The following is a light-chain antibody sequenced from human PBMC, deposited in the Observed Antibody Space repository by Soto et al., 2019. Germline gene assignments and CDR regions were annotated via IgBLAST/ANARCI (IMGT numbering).Light chain of an antibody. CDR3: QQYNTWPPPSES. J-gene: IGKJ3*01. Sequence: EIVMTQSPAILSVSPGERATLSCRASQTVAKNLAWYQQQPGQPPRLLIYGASPRATDVPARFSGSGSGTEFTRTLSSLQSEDFPIYYCQQYNTWPPPSESVGPGTKVDIK. V-gene: IGKV3D-15*01. CDR1: QTVAKN. CDR2: GAS.